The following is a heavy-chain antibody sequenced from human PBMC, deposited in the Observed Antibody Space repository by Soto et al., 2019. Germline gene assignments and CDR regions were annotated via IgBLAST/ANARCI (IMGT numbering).Heavy chain of an antibody. CDR3: ARDRGAYTYYDFWSGYYTGLQYYYYGMDV. J-gene: IGHJ6*02. CDR2: INPSGGST. V-gene: IGHV1-46*01. D-gene: IGHD3-3*01. Sequence: GASVKVSCKASGYTFTSYYMHWVRQAPGQGLEWMGIINPSGGSTSYAQKFQGRVTMTRDTSTSTVYMELSSLRSEDTAVYYCARDRGAYTYYDFWSGYYTGLQYYYYGMDVWGQGTTVTVSS. CDR1: GYTFTSYY.